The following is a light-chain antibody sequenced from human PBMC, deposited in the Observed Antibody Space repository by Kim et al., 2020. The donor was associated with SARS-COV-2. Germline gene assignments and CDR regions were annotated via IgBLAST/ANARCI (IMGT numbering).Light chain of an antibody. J-gene: IGKJ2*01. CDR1: QSISTY. CDR3: QQSYSMPFT. V-gene: IGKV1-39*01. Sequence: DIQMTQSPSSLSASVGDRVTITCRASQSISTYLNWYQQKLGKAPKLLIYAASSLQSGVPSRFSGSGSETDFTLTISSLQPEDFATYYCQQSYSMPFTFGQGTKVEI. CDR2: AAS.